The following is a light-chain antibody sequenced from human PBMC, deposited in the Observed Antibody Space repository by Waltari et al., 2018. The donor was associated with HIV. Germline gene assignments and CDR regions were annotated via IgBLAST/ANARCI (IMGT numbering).Light chain of an antibody. CDR2: EVS. V-gene: IGLV2-14*01. CDR1: SSDVGDFNY. J-gene: IGLJ1*01. CDR3: SSYTSRAVSTYV. Sequence: QSALTQPASVSGSPGQSITISCIGTSSDVGDFNYVSWYQQHPGKAPKVMIYEVSKRPVGVSERFSGSKSGNTASLTISGLQAEDEADYYCSSYTSRAVSTYVFGTGTKVTVL.